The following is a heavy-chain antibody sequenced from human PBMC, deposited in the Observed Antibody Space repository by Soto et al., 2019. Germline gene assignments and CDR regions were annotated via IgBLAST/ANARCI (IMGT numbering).Heavy chain of an antibody. V-gene: IGHV3-15*07. Sequence: EVQLVESGGGLVKPGGSLRLSCAASGFSFRNSWMNWVRQAPGNGLEWVGRIKSNTEGATPDYVAPVKDRFTISRDDSKKTLYLQMNSLKSEDTAVYYCSTVDNWGQRPLVTVSS. CDR3: STVDN. CDR1: GFSFRNSW. CDR2: IKSNTEGATP. J-gene: IGHJ4*02.